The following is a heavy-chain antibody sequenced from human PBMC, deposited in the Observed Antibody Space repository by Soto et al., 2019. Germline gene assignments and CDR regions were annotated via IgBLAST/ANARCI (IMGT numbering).Heavy chain of an antibody. V-gene: IGHV3-23*01. Sequence: GGSLRLSCAASGFTFSSYAMSWVRQAPGKGLEWVSAISGSGGSTYYADSVKGRFTISRDNSKNTLYLQMNSLRAEDTAVYYCAKMGITMIVVVIRYFQHWGQGTLVTVSS. J-gene: IGHJ1*01. CDR2: ISGSGGST. CDR1: GFTFSSYA. CDR3: AKMGITMIVVVIRYFQH. D-gene: IGHD3-22*01.